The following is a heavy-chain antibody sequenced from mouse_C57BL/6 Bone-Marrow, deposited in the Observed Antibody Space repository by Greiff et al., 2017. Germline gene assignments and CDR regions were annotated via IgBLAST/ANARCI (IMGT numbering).Heavy chain of an antibody. D-gene: IGHD1-1*01. V-gene: IGHV1-61*01. CDR3: ASHGSSGGYFDV. CDR2: IYPSDSET. CDR1: GYTFTSYW. J-gene: IGHJ1*03. Sequence: QVQLQQPGAELVRPGSSVKLSCKASGYTFTSYWMDWVKQRPGQGLEWIGNIYPSDSETHYNQKFKDKATLTVDKSSSTAYMQLSSLTSEDSAVYYCASHGSSGGYFDVWGTGTTVTVSS.